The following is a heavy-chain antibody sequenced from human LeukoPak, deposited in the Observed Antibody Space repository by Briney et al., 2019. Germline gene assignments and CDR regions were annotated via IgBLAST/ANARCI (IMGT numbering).Heavy chain of an antibody. D-gene: IGHD6-13*01. Sequence: SETLSLTCTVSGGSISPFYWLWIRQPPGKGLEWIGYIYYSGGTNYNPSLRSRLTMSFDTSKNQVSLKLNSVTAADTAIYYCARRAAAVGTFYMDVWGEGTTVTVPS. CDR3: ARRAAAVGTFYMDV. CDR2: IYYSGGT. CDR1: GGSISPFY. J-gene: IGHJ6*03. V-gene: IGHV4-59*01.